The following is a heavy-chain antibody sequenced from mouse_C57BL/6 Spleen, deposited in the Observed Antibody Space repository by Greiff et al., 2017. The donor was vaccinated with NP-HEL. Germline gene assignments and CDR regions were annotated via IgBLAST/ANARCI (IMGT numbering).Heavy chain of an antibody. CDR2: IDPSDSET. CDR3: ARRSLNWDYAMDY. Sequence: QVQLQQPGAELVRPGSSVKLSCKASGYTFTSYWMHWVKQRPIQGLEWIGNIDPSDSETHYNQKFKDKATLTVDKSSSTAYMQLSSLTSEDSAVYYCARRSLNWDYAMDYWGQGTSVTVSS. D-gene: IGHD4-1*01. J-gene: IGHJ4*01. CDR1: GYTFTSYW. V-gene: IGHV1-52*01.